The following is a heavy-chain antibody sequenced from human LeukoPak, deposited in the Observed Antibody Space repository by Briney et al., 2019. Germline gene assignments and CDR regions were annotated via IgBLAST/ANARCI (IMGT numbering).Heavy chain of an antibody. CDR3: ARVSSGWSSNWFDP. Sequence: GGSLRLSCAASGFTFSSYTLNWVRQAPGKGLEWVSSISSSSSYIYYADSVKGRFTISRDNAKNSLYLQMNSLRAEDTAVYYCARVSSGWSSNWFDPWGQGTLVTVSS. CDR2: ISSSSSYI. V-gene: IGHV3-21*01. D-gene: IGHD6-19*01. J-gene: IGHJ5*02. CDR1: GFTFSSYT.